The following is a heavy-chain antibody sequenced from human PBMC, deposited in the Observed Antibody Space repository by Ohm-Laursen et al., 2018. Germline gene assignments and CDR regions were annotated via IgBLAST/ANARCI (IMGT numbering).Heavy chain of an antibody. CDR1: GFTFSTSG. CDR2: IYSGGST. J-gene: IGHJ4*02. Sequence: SLRLSCTASGFTFSTSGMHWVRQAPGKGLEWVSVIYSGGSTYYADSVKGRFTISRDNSKNTLYLQMNSLRAEDTAVYYCARAGYGDSPGEFDYWGQGTLVTVSS. CDR3: ARAGYGDSPGEFDY. V-gene: IGHV3-53*01. D-gene: IGHD4-17*01.